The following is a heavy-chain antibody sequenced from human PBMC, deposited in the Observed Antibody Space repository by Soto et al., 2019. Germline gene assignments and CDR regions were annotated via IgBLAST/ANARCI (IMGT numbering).Heavy chain of an antibody. CDR2: ISSNGGST. CDR1: GFTFSSYA. V-gene: IGHV3-64*01. Sequence: VQLVESGGGLVQPGGSLRLSCAASGFTFSSYAMHWVRQAPGKGLEYVSAISSNGGSTYYANSVKGRFTISRDNSKNTLYLQMGSLRAEDMAVYYCARALDGFQGYYYMDVWGKGTTVTVSS. CDR3: ARALDGFQGYYYMDV. J-gene: IGHJ6*03. D-gene: IGHD3-9*01.